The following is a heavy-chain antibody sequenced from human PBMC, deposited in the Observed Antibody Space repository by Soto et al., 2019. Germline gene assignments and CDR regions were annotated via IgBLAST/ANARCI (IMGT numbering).Heavy chain of an antibody. J-gene: IGHJ4*01. CDR2: IYYSGST. CDR1: GGSISSYY. D-gene: IGHD3-10*01. V-gene: IGHV4-59*01. Sequence: SETLSLTCTVSGGSISSYYWSWIRQHPGKGLEWIGYIYYSGSTNYNPSLKSRVTISVDTSKNQFSLKLSSVTAADTAVYYCARGPFYYGRFDYWGHGTLVTVSS. CDR3: ARGPFYYGRFDY.